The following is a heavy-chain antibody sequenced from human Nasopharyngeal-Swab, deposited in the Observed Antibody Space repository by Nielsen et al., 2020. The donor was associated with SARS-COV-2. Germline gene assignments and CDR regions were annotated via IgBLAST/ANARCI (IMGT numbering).Heavy chain of an antibody. CDR3: ARGYGSGSYSYMDV. CDR2: IFYSGST. CDR1: GGSISRGGFY. D-gene: IGHD3-10*01. V-gene: IGHV4-31*03. J-gene: IGHJ6*03. Sequence: SETLSLTCTVSGGSISRGGFYWSWIRQHPGKGLEWIGYIFYSGSTYYNPSLKSRVTISVDTSKNQFSLKLSSVTAAGTAVYYCARGYGSGSYSYMDVWGKGTTVTVSS.